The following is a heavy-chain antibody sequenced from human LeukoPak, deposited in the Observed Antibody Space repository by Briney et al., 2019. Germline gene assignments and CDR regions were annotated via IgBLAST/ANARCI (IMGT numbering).Heavy chain of an antibody. Sequence: WASVKVSCKASGGTFSSYAISWVRQAPGQGLEWMGGIIPIFGTANYAQKFQGRVTITADESTSTGYMELSSLRSEDTAVYYCARPQRPYSSPKSLDYWGQGTLVTVSS. D-gene: IGHD6-13*01. CDR1: GGTFSSYA. J-gene: IGHJ4*02. CDR3: ARPQRPYSSPKSLDY. V-gene: IGHV1-69*01. CDR2: IIPIFGTA.